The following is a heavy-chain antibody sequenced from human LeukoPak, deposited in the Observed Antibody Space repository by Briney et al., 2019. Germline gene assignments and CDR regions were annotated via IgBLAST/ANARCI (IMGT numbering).Heavy chain of an antibody. V-gene: IGHV3-20*04. D-gene: IGHD1-26*01. Sequence: GGSLRLSCAASGFTFDDFGMSWVRQAPGKGLEWVSGINWNGGSTDSTDSVKGRFTISRDNAKNSLYLQVNSLRAGDTAFYYCXXXXXXXXXXXPATLEASWYFDLWGRGTLVTVSS. J-gene: IGHJ2*01. CDR3: XXXXXXXXXXXPATLEASWYFDL. CDR1: GFTFDDFG. CDR2: INWNGGST.